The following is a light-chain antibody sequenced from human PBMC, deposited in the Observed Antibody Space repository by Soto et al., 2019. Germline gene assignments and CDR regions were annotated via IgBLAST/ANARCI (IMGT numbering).Light chain of an antibody. Sequence: EMVVTQSPATLSVSPGDRATLSCSASQNVGINLAWYQQKPGQAPRLLIYGKSTRATGIPARFSGIGSGMEFTLAISSLQSEDFALYYCLQSNDWPYTFGQGTKLEIK. V-gene: IGKV3-15*01. CDR3: LQSNDWPYT. CDR1: QNVGIN. J-gene: IGKJ2*01. CDR2: GKS.